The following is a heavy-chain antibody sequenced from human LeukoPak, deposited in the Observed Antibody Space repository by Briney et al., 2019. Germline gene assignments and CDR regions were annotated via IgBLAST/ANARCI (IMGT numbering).Heavy chain of an antibody. Sequence: KPSETLSLTCTVSGGSISSYYWSWIRQPPGKGLEWIGYIYYSGSTNYNPSLKSRVTISVDTSKNQFSLELSSVTAADTAVYYCATLEPYSSYDYWGQGTLVTVSS. CDR1: GGSISSYY. CDR2: IYYSGST. J-gene: IGHJ4*02. V-gene: IGHV4-59*01. CDR3: ATLEPYSSYDY. D-gene: IGHD6-6*01.